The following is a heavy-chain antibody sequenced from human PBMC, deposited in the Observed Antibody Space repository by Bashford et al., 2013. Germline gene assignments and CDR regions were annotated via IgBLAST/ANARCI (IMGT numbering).Heavy chain of an antibody. Sequence: VRQAPGKGLEWVAVISYDGSNKYYADSVKGRFTISRDNSKNTLYLQMNSLRAEDTAVYYCAKDPQGTFWSGFGAWDYYYGMDVWGQGTTVTVSS. D-gene: IGHD3-3*01. V-gene: IGHV3-30*18. CDR2: ISYDGSNK. J-gene: IGHJ6*02. CDR3: AKDPQGTFWSGFGAWDYYYGMDV.